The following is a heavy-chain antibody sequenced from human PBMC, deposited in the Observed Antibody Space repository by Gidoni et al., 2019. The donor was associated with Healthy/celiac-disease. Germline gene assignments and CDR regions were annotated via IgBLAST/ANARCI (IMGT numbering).Heavy chain of an antibody. CDR2: IYYSGST. D-gene: IGHD2-2*02. J-gene: IGHJ5*02. CDR3: ARHAVVPAAIRRNWFDP. CDR1: GGSSSSSSYY. V-gene: IGHV4-39*01. Sequence: QLQLQESGPGLVKPSETLCLTCTVSGGSSSSSSYYWGWIRQPPGKGLEWIGSIYYSGSTYYNPSLKSRVTISVDTSKNQFSLKLSSVTAADTAVYYCARHAVVPAAIRRNWFDPWGQGTLVTVSS.